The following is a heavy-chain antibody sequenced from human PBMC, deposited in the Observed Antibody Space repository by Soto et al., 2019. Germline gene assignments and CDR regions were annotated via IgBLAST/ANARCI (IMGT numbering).Heavy chain of an antibody. CDR1: GFSLSTRAVG. Sequence: QITLKESGPTLVKPTQTLTLTCTFSGFSLSTRAVGVGWIRQPPGKALEWLALIYWNDDKRYSPSLKNRLTITKDTSKNHVVLTMTNMDPVDTAIYYCAHRHELGSFDIWGQGTKVTVSS. CDR2: IYWNDDK. V-gene: IGHV2-5*01. D-gene: IGHD1-26*01. J-gene: IGHJ3*02. CDR3: AHRHELGSFDI.